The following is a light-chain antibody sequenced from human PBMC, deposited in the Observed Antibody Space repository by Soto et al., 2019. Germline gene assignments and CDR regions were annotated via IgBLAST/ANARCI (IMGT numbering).Light chain of an antibody. CDR2: EVS. V-gene: IGLV2-14*01. CDR1: STDVGDYNY. Sequence: QSVLTQPASVSGSPGQSITISCTGTSTDVGDYNYVSWYQHHPDSGPKLIIFEVSNRPSGVSNRFSGSKSGNTASLTISGLQAEDEADYYCASYTSITTLYLFGPGTKVTVL. CDR3: ASYTSITTLYL. J-gene: IGLJ1*01.